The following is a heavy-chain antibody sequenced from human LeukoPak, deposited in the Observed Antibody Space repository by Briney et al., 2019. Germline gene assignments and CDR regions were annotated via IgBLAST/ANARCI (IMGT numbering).Heavy chain of an antibody. D-gene: IGHD2-15*01. CDR3: ARDSLAQALGYPGYYYGMDV. Sequence: SETLSLTCAVSGYSISSGYYWGWIRQPPGKGLEWIGSSYHSGSTYYNPSLKSRVTISVDTSKNQFSLKLSCVTAADTAVYYCARDSLAQALGYPGYYYGMDVWGKGTTVTVSS. CDR1: GYSISSGYY. J-gene: IGHJ6*04. CDR2: SYHSGST. V-gene: IGHV4-38-2*02.